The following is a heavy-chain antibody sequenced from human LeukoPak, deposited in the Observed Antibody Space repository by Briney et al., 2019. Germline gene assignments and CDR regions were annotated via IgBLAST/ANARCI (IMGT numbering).Heavy chain of an antibody. CDR2: IYYSWST. CDR3: ARAKVPGSYSSSSHPTHPLDY. V-gene: IGHV4-59*01. CDR1: GGSISSYY. D-gene: IGHD6-6*01. Sequence: PSETLSLTCTVSGGSISSYYWSWIRQPPGKGLEWIGYIYYSWSTNYNPSLKSRVTISIDTSKNQFSLKLSSVTAADTAFYYCARAKVPGSYSSSSHPTHPLDYWGQGTLVTVSS. J-gene: IGHJ4*02.